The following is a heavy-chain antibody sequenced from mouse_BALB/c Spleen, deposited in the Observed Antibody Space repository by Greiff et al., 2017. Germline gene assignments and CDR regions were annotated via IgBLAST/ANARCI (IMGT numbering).Heavy chain of an antibody. V-gene: IGHV5-9-4*01. CDR3: ARDLYDGYSYYAMDY. CDR2: ISSGGSYT. CDR1: GFTFSSYA. Sequence: EVQRVESGGGLVKPGGSLKLSCAASGFTFSSYAMSWVRQSPEKRLEWVAEISSGGSYTYYPDTVTGRFTISRDNAKNTLYLEMSSLRSEDTAMYYCARDLYDGYSYYAMDYWGQGTSVTVSS. D-gene: IGHD2-3*01. J-gene: IGHJ4*01.